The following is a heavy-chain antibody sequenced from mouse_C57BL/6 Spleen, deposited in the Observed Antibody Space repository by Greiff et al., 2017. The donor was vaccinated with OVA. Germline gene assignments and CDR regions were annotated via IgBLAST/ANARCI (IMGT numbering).Heavy chain of an antibody. D-gene: IGHD3-3*01. CDR1: GYNFTSYW. J-gene: IGHJ4*01. V-gene: IGHV1-53*01. CDR3: ARWEGWGAMDY. CDR2: INPSNGDT. Sequence: QVQLQQSGAELVKPGASVKLSCKASGYNFTSYWMHWVKQRPGQGLEWIGYINPSNGDTNYDEKFKSKATMTVDKSSSTAYMQLSSLTSEDTAVYYCARWEGWGAMDYWGQGTSVTVSS.